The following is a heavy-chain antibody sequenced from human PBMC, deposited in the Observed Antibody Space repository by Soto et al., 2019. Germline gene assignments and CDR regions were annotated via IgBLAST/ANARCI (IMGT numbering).Heavy chain of an antibody. CDR1: DDSINSDKYY. CDR2: IYYRGNA. J-gene: IGHJ4*02. CDR3: ARLGGLATISYYFDF. D-gene: IGHD3-16*01. V-gene: IGHV4-39*01. Sequence: ETLSLTCSVSDDSINSDKYYWGWIRQPPGKGLEWIGSIYYRGNAYYNPSLQTRVTISLDKSKSQFSLKLNSVTAADSAVYFCARLGGLATISYYFDFWGPGALVTVSS.